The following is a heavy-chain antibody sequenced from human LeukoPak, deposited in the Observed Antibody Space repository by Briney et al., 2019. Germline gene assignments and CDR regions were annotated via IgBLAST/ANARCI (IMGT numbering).Heavy chain of an antibody. J-gene: IGHJ3*02. D-gene: IGHD3-10*01. Sequence: GGSLRLSCAASGFTFSSYSMNWVRQAPGKGLEWVSYISSSSSTIYYADSVKGRFTISRDNAKSSLYLQMNSLTADDTAIYYCARDLRVWYGTAEIWGQGTMVTDSS. CDR3: ARDLRVWYGTAEI. CDR1: GFTFSSYS. CDR2: ISSSSSTI. V-gene: IGHV3-48*01.